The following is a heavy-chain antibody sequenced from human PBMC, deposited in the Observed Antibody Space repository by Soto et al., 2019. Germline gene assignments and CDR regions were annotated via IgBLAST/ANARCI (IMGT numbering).Heavy chain of an antibody. CDR2: ISPTSEYI. Sequence: GGSLRLSCAASGFSFSRHSMNWVRQAPGKGLEWVSSISPTSEYIYHADSVKGRFTISRDNAKNSLYLQMNSLRAEDTAVYYCARFYYDSSGYLPSPYYYYYGMDVWGQGTTVTVSS. CDR3: ARFYYDSSGYLPSPYYYYYGMDV. V-gene: IGHV3-21*01. J-gene: IGHJ6*02. CDR1: GFSFSRHS. D-gene: IGHD3-22*01.